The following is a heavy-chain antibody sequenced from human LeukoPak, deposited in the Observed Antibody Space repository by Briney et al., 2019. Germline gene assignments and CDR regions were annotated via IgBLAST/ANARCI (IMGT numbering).Heavy chain of an antibody. D-gene: IGHD1-1*01. CDR2: IYYRGRT. J-gene: IGHJ4*02. Sequence: SDTLSLTCTVSGCSISSHYWSWIRQPPGKGLEWIGYIYYRGRTNYNPSLKRRVTISLDTSKNQFSLKLSSVTAADTAVYFCARSGEYNNFDYWGQGTLVTVSS. CDR3: ARSGEYNNFDY. CDR1: GCSISSHY. V-gene: IGHV4-59*07.